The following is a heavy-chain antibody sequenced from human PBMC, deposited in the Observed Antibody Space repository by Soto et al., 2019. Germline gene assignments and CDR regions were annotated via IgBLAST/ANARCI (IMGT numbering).Heavy chain of an antibody. Sequence: PGGSLRLCCAASGFTFSSYEMNWVRQAPGKGLEWVSYISSSGSTIYYADSVKGRFTISRDNAKNSLYLQMNSLRAEDAAVYYCARDSTLWELPRTFDFRGQGNLVTLSS. CDR2: ISSSGSTI. V-gene: IGHV3-48*03. CDR3: ARDSTLWELPRTFDF. CDR1: GFTFSSYE. D-gene: IGHD1-26*01. J-gene: IGHJ4*02.